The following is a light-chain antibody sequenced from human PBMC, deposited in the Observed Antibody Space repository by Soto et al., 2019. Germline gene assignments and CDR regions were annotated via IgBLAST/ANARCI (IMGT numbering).Light chain of an antibody. Sequence: DIQMTQSPSSLSASVGDRVTITCRASQGIGNDLGWYQHKPGKAPKRLIYAASSLQSGVPSRFSGSRSGTEFTLTISSLQPGDFATYYCLQHNSYPRTFGQGTKVEIK. J-gene: IGKJ1*01. CDR3: LQHNSYPRT. CDR2: AAS. V-gene: IGKV1-17*01. CDR1: QGIGND.